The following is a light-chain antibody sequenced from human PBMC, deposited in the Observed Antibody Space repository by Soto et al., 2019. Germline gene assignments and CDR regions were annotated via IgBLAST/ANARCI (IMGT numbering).Light chain of an antibody. CDR2: ATS. Sequence: IILTQSPGTLSLSPGEGATLSCKASQTVISTHLAWYQQKPGQAPRLLIYATSNRATGIPDRFSGSGSGRDFTLTIDRLEPEDFVVYYCQQYDSSSVTFGQGTRLDLK. V-gene: IGKV3-20*01. CDR3: QQYDSSSVT. CDR1: QTVISTH. J-gene: IGKJ5*01.